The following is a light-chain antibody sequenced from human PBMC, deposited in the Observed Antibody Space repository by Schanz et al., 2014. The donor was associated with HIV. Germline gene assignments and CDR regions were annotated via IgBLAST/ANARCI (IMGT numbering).Light chain of an antibody. CDR2: DVR. CDR3: AAWDDSLNGVL. V-gene: IGLV2-14*03. J-gene: IGLJ2*01. Sequence: QSALTQPASVSGSPGQSITISCSGTSSDIGGSDYVSWYQQHPGRAPKVLIYDVRDRPSGVSNRFSGSKSGNTASLTISGLQAEDEADYYCAAWDDSLNGVLFGGGTKLTVL. CDR1: SSDIGGSDY.